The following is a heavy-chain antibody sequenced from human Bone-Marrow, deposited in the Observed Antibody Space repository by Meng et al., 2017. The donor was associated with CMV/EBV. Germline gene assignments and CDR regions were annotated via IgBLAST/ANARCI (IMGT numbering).Heavy chain of an antibody. CDR1: GGSISSSSYY. J-gene: IGHJ6*02. D-gene: IGHD2-2*02. CDR2: IYYSGST. CDR3: ARGDIVVVPAAIIDNGGSDYYGMDV. Sequence: SETLSLTCTVPGGSISSSSYYWGWIRQPPGKGLEWIGSIYYSGSTYYNPSLKSRVSISVDTSKNQFSLKLSSVTAADTAVYYCARGDIVVVPAAIIDNGGSDYYGMDVWGQGTTVTVSS. V-gene: IGHV4-39*01.